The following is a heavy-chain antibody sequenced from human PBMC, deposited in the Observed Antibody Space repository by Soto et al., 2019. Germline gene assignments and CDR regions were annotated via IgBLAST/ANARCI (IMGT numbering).Heavy chain of an antibody. D-gene: IGHD2-2*01. Sequence: SETLSLTCTVSGGSISSSSYYWGWIRQPPGKGLEWIGSIYYSGSTYYNPSLKSRVTISVDTSKNQFSLKLSSVTAADTAVYYCARQDIVVVPAAMLYYYYGMDVWGQGTTVTVSS. CDR3: ARQDIVVVPAAMLYYYYGMDV. J-gene: IGHJ6*02. CDR1: GGSISSSSYY. CDR2: IYYSGST. V-gene: IGHV4-39*01.